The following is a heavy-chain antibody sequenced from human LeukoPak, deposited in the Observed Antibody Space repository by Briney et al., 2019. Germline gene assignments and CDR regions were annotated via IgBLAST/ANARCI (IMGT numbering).Heavy chain of an antibody. CDR2: IYTSGST. CDR1: GGSISSGSYY. J-gene: IGHJ4*02. Sequence: SETLSLTCTVSGGSISSGSYYWSWIRQPAGKGLEWIGRIYTSGSTNYNPSLQSRVTISVDTSKNQFSLKLSSVTAADTAVYYCAKIGSYFDYWGQGILVTVSS. CDR3: AKIGSYFDY. V-gene: IGHV4-61*02. D-gene: IGHD3-10*01.